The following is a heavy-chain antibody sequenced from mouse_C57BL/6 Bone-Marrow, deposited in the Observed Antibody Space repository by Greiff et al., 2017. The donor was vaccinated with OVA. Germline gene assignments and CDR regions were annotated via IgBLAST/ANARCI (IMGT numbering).Heavy chain of an antibody. Sequence: VQLQQPGAELVKPGASVKMSCKASGYTFTSYWITWVKQRPGQGLEWIGDIYPGSGSTNYNEKFKSKATLTVDTSSSTAYMQLRSLTSEDSAVYYCARAPLLLRQAWFAYWGQGTLVTVSA. CDR3: ARAPLLLRQAWFAY. CDR1: GYTFTSYW. CDR2: IYPGSGST. V-gene: IGHV1-55*01. D-gene: IGHD1-1*01. J-gene: IGHJ3*01.